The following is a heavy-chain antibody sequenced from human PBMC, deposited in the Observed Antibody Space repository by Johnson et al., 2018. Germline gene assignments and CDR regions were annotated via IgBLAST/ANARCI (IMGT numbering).Heavy chain of an antibody. Sequence: EVQLVESGAEVKKPGESLKISCQGSGNSFSSYLIAWVRQMTGRGLEWMGIIYPIDSDTEYSPSFHGQVTISADKSIRTAYLKRSSLEASDTAMYYCARLGARERTTKRSCRYYFDYWGQGTLVTVSS. V-gene: IGHV5-51*03. CDR2: IYPIDSDT. CDR1: GNSFSSYL. J-gene: IGHJ4*02. CDR3: ARLGARERTTKRSCRYYFDY. D-gene: IGHD5-24*01.